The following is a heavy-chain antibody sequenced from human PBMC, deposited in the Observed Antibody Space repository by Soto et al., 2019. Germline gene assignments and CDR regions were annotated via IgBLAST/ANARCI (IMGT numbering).Heavy chain of an antibody. CDR3: ARAWVVVTAPDY. CDR2: INACNGNT. J-gene: IGHJ4*02. D-gene: IGHD2-21*02. V-gene: IGHV1-3*05. Sequence: QDQLVQSGAEEKKPGASVKVSCKASGYTFTSYAMHWVRQAPGQRLEWMGWINACNGNTKYSQKFQGRVTITRDTSASTDYMELSSLRSEDTSVYYCARAWVVVTAPDYWGQGTLVTVSS. CDR1: GYTFTSYA.